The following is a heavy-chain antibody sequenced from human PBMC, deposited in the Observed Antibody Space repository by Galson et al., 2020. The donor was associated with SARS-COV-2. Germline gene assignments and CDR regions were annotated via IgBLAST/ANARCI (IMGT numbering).Heavy chain of an antibody. J-gene: IGHJ3*02. CDR1: GFTFSSYA. Sequence: GESLKISCAASGFTFSSYAMSWVRQAPGKGLEWVSTISGSGGSTYYADSVKGRFTISRDNSKNTLYLQMNSLRADDTAVYFCAKEGITMVVVVSGDVDIWGQGTMVTVSS. CDR3: AKEGITMVVVVSGDVDI. V-gene: IGHV3-23*01. CDR2: ISGSGGST. D-gene: IGHD3-22*01.